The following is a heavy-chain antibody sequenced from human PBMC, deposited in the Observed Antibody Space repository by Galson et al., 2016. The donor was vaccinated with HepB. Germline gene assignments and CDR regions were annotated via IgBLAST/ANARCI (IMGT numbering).Heavy chain of an antibody. CDR2: ISYGGRNK. J-gene: IGHJ6*04. V-gene: IGHV3-30-3*01. CDR1: GFTFSSYA. D-gene: IGHD1-1*01. CDR3: ARNDDLTPYYYYDMDV. Sequence: SLRLSCAASGFTFSSYAMHWVRQAPGKGLEWLAVISYGGRNKYYADSVKGRFTVSRDDSKNTLYLQMNSLRPEDTAVYYCARNDDLTPYYYYDMDVWGNGTTVTVSS.